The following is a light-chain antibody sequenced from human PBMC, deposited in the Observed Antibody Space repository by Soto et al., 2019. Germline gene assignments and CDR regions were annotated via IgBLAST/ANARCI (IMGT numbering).Light chain of an antibody. CDR3: QHYDHPPPLS. Sequence: DIQMTQSPSSLSASVGDRVTITCQASQDIKNYLNWYQQKPGKAPNLLIYDASNLKTGVPSRFSGSGSGTQFTFTISSLQHEDIATYYCQHYDHPPPLSFGGGTKVEIK. CDR2: DAS. J-gene: IGKJ4*01. CDR1: QDIKNY. V-gene: IGKV1-33*01.